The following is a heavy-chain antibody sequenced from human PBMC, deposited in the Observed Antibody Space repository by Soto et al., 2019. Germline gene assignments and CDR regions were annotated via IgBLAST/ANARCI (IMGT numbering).Heavy chain of an antibody. D-gene: IGHD3-10*01. CDR1: GXTVSYNY. Sequence: QPXGSLRLSCAASGXTVSYNYMSWVRQAPGKGLELVSVIYSGGKTYYADSVKGRLTISREDSKNTVYLKMNRMRADDTAVYYCARQRTFGEFDYWGQGTLGTVS. CDR2: IYSGGKT. CDR3: ARQRTFGEFDY. J-gene: IGHJ4*02. V-gene: IGHV3-53*01.